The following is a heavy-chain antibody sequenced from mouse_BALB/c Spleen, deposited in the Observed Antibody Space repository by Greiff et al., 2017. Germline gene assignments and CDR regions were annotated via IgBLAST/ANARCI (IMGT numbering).Heavy chain of an antibody. J-gene: IGHJ3*01. CDR1: GYTFTDYN. CDR3: ARNDYGSSY. CDR2: INPNNGGT. D-gene: IGHD1-1*01. Sequence: EVKLQESGPELVKPGASVKIPCKASGYTFTDYNMDWVKQSHGKSLEWIGDINPNNGGTIYNQKFKGKATLTVDKSSSTAYMELRSLTSEDTAVYYCARNDYGSSYWGQGTLVTVSA. V-gene: IGHV1-18*01.